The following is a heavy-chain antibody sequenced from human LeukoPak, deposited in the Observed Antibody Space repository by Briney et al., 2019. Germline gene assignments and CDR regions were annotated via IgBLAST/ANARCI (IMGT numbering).Heavy chain of an antibody. D-gene: IGHD3-22*01. CDR3: ARQNTNYYDSSGHFDY. Sequence: GESLKISCKGSGYSFTSYWIGWVRQMPGKGLEWMWIIYPGDSDTRYSPSFQGQVTISADKSISTAYLQWSSLKASDTAMYYCARQNTNYYDSSGHFDYWGQGTLVTVSS. V-gene: IGHV5-51*01. CDR1: GYSFTSYW. CDR2: IYPGDSDT. J-gene: IGHJ4*02.